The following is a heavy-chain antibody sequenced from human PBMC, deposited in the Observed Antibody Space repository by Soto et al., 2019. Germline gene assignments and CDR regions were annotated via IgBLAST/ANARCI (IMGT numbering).Heavy chain of an antibody. CDR3: VRALRHTAMVYPWFDP. V-gene: IGHV4-31*03. Sequence: PSETLSLTCTVSGASVSSGAYYWGWFRQRPGRGLEWIGYIYESGYTYYNTSLKSRLTISLDRSNNQFSLGLTSVTAADTAVYYCVRALRHTAMVYPWFDPRGQGTLVTVSS. D-gene: IGHD5-18*01. J-gene: IGHJ5*02. CDR2: IYESGYT. CDR1: GASVSSGAYY.